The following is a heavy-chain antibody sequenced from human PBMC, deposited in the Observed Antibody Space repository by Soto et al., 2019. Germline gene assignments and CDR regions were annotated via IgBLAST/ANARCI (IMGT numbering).Heavy chain of an antibody. Sequence: PGGSLRLSCAASGFTFSSYAMSWVRQAPGKGLEWVSAISGSGGSTYYADSVKGRFTISRDNSKNTLYLQMNSLRAEDTAVYYCANLLVVRVAGTWSYFDYWGQGTLVTVSS. CDR3: ANLLVVRVAGTWSYFDY. CDR2: ISGSGGST. D-gene: IGHD6-19*01. V-gene: IGHV3-23*01. J-gene: IGHJ4*02. CDR1: GFTFSSYA.